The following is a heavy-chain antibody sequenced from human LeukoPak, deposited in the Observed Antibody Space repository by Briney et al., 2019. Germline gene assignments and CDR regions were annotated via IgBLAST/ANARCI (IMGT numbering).Heavy chain of an antibody. Sequence: SETLSLTCTVSGGSTSSSSYYWGWIRQPPGKGLEWIGSIYHSGSSYYNPSLKSRVTISVDTSKNQFSLKLSSVTAADTAVYYCARHSSYYGNFDYWGQGTLVTVSS. CDR1: GGSTSSSSYY. V-gene: IGHV4-39*01. CDR2: IYHSGSS. CDR3: ARHSSYYGNFDY. D-gene: IGHD3-10*01. J-gene: IGHJ4*02.